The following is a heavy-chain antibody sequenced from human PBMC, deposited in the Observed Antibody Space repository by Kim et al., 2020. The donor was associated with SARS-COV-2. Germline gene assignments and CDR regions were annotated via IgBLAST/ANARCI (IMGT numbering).Heavy chain of an antibody. V-gene: IGHV3-72*01. D-gene: IGHD3-10*01. CDR2: SRNKVKSYTT. J-gene: IGHJ5*02. CDR3: VRAGGPKKNWFDP. CDR1: GFILSDHY. Sequence: GGSLRLSCAASGFILSDHYIDWVRQAPGKGLEWVGHSRNKVKSYTTEYAASVKGRFTISRDDSENSLYLQMNSLETEDTAVYYCVRAGGPKKNWFDPWGQGTLVTVSS.